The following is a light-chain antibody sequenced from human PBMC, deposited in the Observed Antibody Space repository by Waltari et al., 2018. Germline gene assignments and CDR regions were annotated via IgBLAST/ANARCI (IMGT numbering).Light chain of an antibody. CDR2: STS. J-gene: IGKJ5*01. V-gene: IGKV3-15*01. Sequence: VLTQSPATLSVSPGEAVTLSCRASQSVSPNLAWYQQKRGQAPRLLIYSTSKRAPGVPDRFWGSGSGTEFTLTITSLQSEDSAIYYCQQYQNWPPITFGQGTRLEIK. CDR1: QSVSPN. CDR3: QQYQNWPPIT.